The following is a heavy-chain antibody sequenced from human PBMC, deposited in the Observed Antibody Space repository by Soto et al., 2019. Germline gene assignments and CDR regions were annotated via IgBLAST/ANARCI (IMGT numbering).Heavy chain of an antibody. J-gene: IGHJ4*02. CDR2: MNPKSGNT. V-gene: IGHV1-8*01. CDR3: ASGEDCTGGRCENTAWLNY. CDR1: AYTFTTYD. Sequence: QVPLVQSGAEVKRPGASVKVSCKASAYTFTTYDINWVRQATGQGLEWMGWMNPKSGNTGYAQKFQGRVTMTRDTSISTAYMELSSLTSEDTAIYYCASGEDCTGGRCENTAWLNYWGQGTLVTVSS. D-gene: IGHD2-15*01.